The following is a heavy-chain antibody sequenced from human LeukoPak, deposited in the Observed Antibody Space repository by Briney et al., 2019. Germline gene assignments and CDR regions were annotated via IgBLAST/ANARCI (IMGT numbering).Heavy chain of an antibody. D-gene: IGHD3-3*01. V-gene: IGHV1-8*02. J-gene: IGHJ6*02. CDR1: GYTFTSYY. CDR3: ARVPPRYDFWSGYYCCYYYYGMDV. Sequence: ASVKVSCKASGYTFTSYYMHWVRQATGQGLEWMGWMNPNSGNTGYAQKFQGRVTMTRNTSISTAYMELSSLRSEDTAVYYCARVPPRYDFWSGYYCCYYYYGMDVWGQGTTVTVSS. CDR2: MNPNSGNT.